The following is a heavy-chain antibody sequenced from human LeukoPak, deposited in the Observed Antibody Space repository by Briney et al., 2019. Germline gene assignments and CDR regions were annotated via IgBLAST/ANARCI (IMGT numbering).Heavy chain of an antibody. V-gene: IGHV4-61*02. CDR2: IYTSGST. D-gene: IGHD3-22*01. Sequence: SETLSLTCTVSGGSISSGSYYWSWIRQPAGKGLEWIGRIYTSGSTNYNPSLKSRVTISVDTSKNQFSLKLSSVTAADTAVYYCARMGYYDSSGYSANWGQRTLVTVSS. J-gene: IGHJ4*02. CDR3: ARMGYYDSSGYSAN. CDR1: GGSISSGSYY.